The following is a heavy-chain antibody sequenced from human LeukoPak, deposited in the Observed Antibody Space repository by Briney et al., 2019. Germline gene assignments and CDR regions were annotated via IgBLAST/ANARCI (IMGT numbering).Heavy chain of an antibody. CDR2: ISYDGSNE. CDR3: ARAGRAVAGSQSYYYYGMDV. D-gene: IGHD6-19*01. CDR1: GFTFSSYA. Sequence: GGSLRLSCAASGFTFSSYAMHWVRQAPGKGLEWVAVISYDGSNEYYADSVKGRFTISRDNSKNTLYLQMNSLRAEDTAVYYCARAGRAVAGSQSYYYYGMDVWGQGATVTVSS. J-gene: IGHJ6*02. V-gene: IGHV3-30*04.